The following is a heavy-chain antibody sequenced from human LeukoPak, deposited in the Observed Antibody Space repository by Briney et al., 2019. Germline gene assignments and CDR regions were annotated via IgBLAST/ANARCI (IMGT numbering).Heavy chain of an antibody. Sequence: ASVKVSCKASGYTFTTYYMHWVRQAPGQGLEWMGIINPSGGSTSYAQKFQGRVTMTRDTSTSTVYMELSSLSSEDTAVYYCARDGEVASSYGYYYYYMDVWGKGTTVTVSS. CDR1: GYTFTTYY. D-gene: IGHD5-18*01. CDR3: ARDGEVASSYGYYYYYMDV. V-gene: IGHV1-46*01. J-gene: IGHJ6*03. CDR2: INPSGGST.